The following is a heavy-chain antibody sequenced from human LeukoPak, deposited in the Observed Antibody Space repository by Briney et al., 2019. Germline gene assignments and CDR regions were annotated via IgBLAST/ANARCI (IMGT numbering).Heavy chain of an antibody. CDR1: GFSFSAYA. J-gene: IGHJ5*02. CDR3: ARPTVGSSLSFDP. V-gene: IGHV3-23*01. CDR2: ISDSGSDT. D-gene: IGHD4-23*01. Sequence: GGSLRLSCVASGFSFSAYAMSWVRQAPGTGLQWVSSISDSGSDTYYTDSVKGRFTISRDNSKNTLFLQMSSLRAEDTAIYYCARPTVGSSLSFDPWGQGTLVTVSS.